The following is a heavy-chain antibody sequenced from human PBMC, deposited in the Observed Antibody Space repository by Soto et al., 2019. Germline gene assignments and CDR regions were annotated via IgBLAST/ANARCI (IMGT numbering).Heavy chain of an antibody. J-gene: IGHJ4*02. CDR3: ARARNYQSDY. CDR1: GFTFNIYW. Sequence: GGSLRLSCATSGFTFNIYWMHWVRQAPGKGLVWISRIKSDGSDTIYADSVKGRFTISRDNARNTLYLQMNSLRAEDTATYHCARARNYQSDYLGQGTLVTVSS. V-gene: IGHV3-74*01. D-gene: IGHD1-7*01. CDR2: IKSDGSDT.